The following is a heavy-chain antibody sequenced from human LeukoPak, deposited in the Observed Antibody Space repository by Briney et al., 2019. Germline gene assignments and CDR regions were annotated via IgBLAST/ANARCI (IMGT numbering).Heavy chain of an antibody. J-gene: IGHJ4*02. Sequence: PGGSLRLSCAASGFTFSSFEMNWVRQAPGKGLAWISYMSSTGTTIYYADSVKGRITISRDNAKNSLYLQMNSLRVEDTAVYYCARVGRYGVDYWGQGSLVTVSS. CDR1: GFTFSSFE. D-gene: IGHD5-18*01. CDR3: ARVGRYGVDY. CDR2: MSSTGTTI. V-gene: IGHV3-48*03.